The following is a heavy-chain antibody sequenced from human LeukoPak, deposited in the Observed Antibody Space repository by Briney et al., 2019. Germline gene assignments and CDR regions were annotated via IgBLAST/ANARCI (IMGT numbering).Heavy chain of an antibody. Sequence: SETLSLTCAVYGGSFSGYYWSWIRQPPGKGLEWIGEINHSGSTNYNPSLKSRVTISVDTSKNQFSLKLSSVTAADTAVYYCARGIFKLTIFGVVLLDPWGQGTLVTVSS. CDR1: GGSFSGYY. V-gene: IGHV4-34*01. CDR3: ARGIFKLTIFGVVLLDP. CDR2: INHSGST. D-gene: IGHD3-3*01. J-gene: IGHJ5*02.